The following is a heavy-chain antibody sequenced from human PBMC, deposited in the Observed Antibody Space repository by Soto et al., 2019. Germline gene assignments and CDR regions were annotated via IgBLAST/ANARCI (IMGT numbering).Heavy chain of an antibody. V-gene: IGHV4-61*01. J-gene: IGHJ6*02. D-gene: IGHD6-13*01. CDR1: GGSVSSGSYY. CDR3: ARDRSWSDYYYGMDV. Sequence: TLSLTCTVSGGSVSSGSYYWSWIRQPPGKGLEWIGYIYYSGSTNYNPSLKSRVTISVDTSKNQFSLKLSSVTAADTAVYYCARDRSWSDYYYGMDVWGQGTTVTVSS. CDR2: IYYSGST.